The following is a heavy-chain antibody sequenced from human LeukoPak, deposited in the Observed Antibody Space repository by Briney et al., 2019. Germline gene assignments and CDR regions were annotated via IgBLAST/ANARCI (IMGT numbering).Heavy chain of an antibody. Sequence: SETLSLTCTVSGGSISSSSYYWGWIRQPPGKGLKWIGNIYYSGSTYYNPSLKSRVTMSVDTSKNQFSLKLRSVTAADTAVYYCALLWFGESNWFDPWGQGTLVTVS. V-gene: IGHV4-39*01. CDR2: IYYSGST. CDR1: GGSISSSSYY. CDR3: ALLWFGESNWFDP. J-gene: IGHJ5*02. D-gene: IGHD3-10*01.